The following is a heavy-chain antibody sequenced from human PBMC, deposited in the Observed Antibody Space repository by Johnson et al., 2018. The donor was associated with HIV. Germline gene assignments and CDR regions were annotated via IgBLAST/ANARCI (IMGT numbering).Heavy chain of an antibody. J-gene: IGHJ3*02. V-gene: IGHV3-53*01. CDR3: ARAPQKYNWSYMIAFDI. CDR2: IYTDAST. Sequence: VQLVESGGGVVRPGGSLRLSCGASGFIVSSNYMSWVSQAPGKGLEWVSVIYTDASTYYADSVKGRFTISRDNSKNTLYLQMNSLRAEDTAIYYCARAPQKYNWSYMIAFDIWGQGTMVTVSS. D-gene: IGHD1-7*01. CDR1: GFIVSSNY.